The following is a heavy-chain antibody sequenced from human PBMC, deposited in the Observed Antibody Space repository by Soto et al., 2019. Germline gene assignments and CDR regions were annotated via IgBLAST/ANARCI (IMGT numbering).Heavy chain of an antibody. CDR1: GGSISSGGYY. Sequence: QVQLQESGPGLVKPSQTLSFTCTVSGGSISSGGYYWSWIRQHPGKGLEWIGYIYYSGSTYYNPSLKSRVTISVDTSKNQFSLKLSSVTAADTAVYYCARGGSANYYYYYMDVWGKGTTVTVSS. J-gene: IGHJ6*03. D-gene: IGHD3-10*01. V-gene: IGHV4-31*03. CDR2: IYYSGST. CDR3: ARGGSANYYYYYMDV.